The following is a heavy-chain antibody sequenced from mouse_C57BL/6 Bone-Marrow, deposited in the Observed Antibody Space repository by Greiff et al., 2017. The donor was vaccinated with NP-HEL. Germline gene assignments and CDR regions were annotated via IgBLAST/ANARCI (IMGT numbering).Heavy chain of an antibody. CDR1: GYSFTSYY. J-gene: IGHJ3*01. V-gene: IGHV1-66*01. D-gene: IGHD1-1*01. Sequence: VQLQQSGPELVKPGASVKISCKASGYSFTSYYIHWVKQRPGQGLEWIGWIYPGSGNTKYNEKFKGKATLTADTSSSTAYMQLSSLTSEDSAVYYCARCYYYGSSYFAYWGQGTLVTVSA. CDR2: IYPGSGNT. CDR3: ARCYYYGSSYFAY.